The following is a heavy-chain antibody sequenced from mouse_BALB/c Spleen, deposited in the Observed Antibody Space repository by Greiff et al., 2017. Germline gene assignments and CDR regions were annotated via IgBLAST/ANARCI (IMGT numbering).Heavy chain of an antibody. Sequence: VQLKQSGAELVKPGASVKLSCTASGFNIKDTYMHWVKQRPEQGLEWIGRIDPANGNTKYDPKFQGKATITADTSSNTAYLQLSSLTSEDTAVYYCATPGQRGPPYWGQGTLVTVSA. V-gene: IGHV14-3*02. CDR3: ATPGQRGPPY. CDR1: GFNIKDTY. J-gene: IGHJ3*01. CDR2: IDPANGNT. D-gene: IGHD3-2*01.